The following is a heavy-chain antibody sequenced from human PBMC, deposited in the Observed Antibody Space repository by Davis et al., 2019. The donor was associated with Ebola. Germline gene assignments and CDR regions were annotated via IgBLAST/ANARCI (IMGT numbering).Heavy chain of an antibody. V-gene: IGHV6-1*01. CDR1: GDSVSSGG. CDR2: TYYSSKWYN. D-gene: IGHD5-12*01. CDR3: ARGWLRSGFDY. Sequence: HSQTLSLTCAISGDSVSSGGWNWIRQSPSRGLEWLGRTYYSSKWYNGYAESVKSRINISPDTAKNQFSLHLNSVTPEDTAVYYCARGWLRSGFDYWGQGAPVTVSS. J-gene: IGHJ4*02.